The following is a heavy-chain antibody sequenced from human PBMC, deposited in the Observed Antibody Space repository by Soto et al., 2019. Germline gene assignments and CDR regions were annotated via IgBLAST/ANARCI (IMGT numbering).Heavy chain of an antibody. V-gene: IGHV4-31*03. D-gene: IGHD2-2*01. CDR3: ASVSYTHCSSTSCYPPYYYYYYMDV. CDR1: GGSISSGGYY. CDR2: IYYSGST. Sequence: QVQLQESGPGLVKPSQTLSLTCTVSGGSISSGGYYWSWIRQHPGKGLEWIGYIYYSGSTYYNPSLKSRVTISVDTSKNQFSLKLSSVTAADTAVYYCASVSYTHCSSTSCYPPYYYYYYMDVWGKGTTVTVSS. J-gene: IGHJ6*03.